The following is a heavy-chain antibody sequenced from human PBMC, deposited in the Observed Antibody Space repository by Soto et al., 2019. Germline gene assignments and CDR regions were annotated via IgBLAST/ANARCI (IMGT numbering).Heavy chain of an antibody. CDR2: ISGSGGST. J-gene: IGHJ4*02. D-gene: IGHD3-9*01. Sequence: GRSLRLSCAASGFTFSSYAMSWVRQAPGKGLEWVSAISGSGGSTYYADSVKGRFTISRDNSKNTLYLQMNSLRAEDTAVYYCAKLTEDVLRYFAGDYWGQGTLVTVSS. CDR3: AKLTEDVLRYFAGDY. V-gene: IGHV3-23*01. CDR1: GFTFSSYA.